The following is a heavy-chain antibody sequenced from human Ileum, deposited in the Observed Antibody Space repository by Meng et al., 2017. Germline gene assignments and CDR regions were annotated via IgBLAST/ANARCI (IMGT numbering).Heavy chain of an antibody. CDR3: AREVATTGTRAFDI. Sequence: SETLSLTCNVSGVSIRSYYWSWVRQPAGKGLEWIGRIYTSENTNYNPSLKSRVTMSVDTSKTQFSLKLSSVTAADTAVYYCAREVATTGTRAFDIWGQGTMVTVSS. CDR1: GVSIRSYY. D-gene: IGHD6-13*01. V-gene: IGHV4-4*07. CDR2: IYTSENT. J-gene: IGHJ3*02.